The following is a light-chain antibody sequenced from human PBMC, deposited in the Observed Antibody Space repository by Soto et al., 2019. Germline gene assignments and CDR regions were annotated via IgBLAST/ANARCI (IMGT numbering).Light chain of an antibody. CDR3: QQYGSSPRT. CDR2: GAS. Sequence: EIVLTQSPCTLSLSPGERATLSWGASQSIKSSSLAWYQQRHGQAPRLVIYGASSRATGIPDKFSGSGSGTDVNLTLSRLETADFAIYYCQQYGSSPRTFGQGTKVDIK. J-gene: IGKJ1*01. V-gene: IGKV3-20*01. CDR1: QSIKSSS.